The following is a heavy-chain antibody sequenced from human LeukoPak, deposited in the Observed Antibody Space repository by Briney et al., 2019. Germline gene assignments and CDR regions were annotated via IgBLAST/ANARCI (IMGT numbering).Heavy chain of an antibody. CDR1: GFTFSHYS. CDR3: ARDPGRSPDY. Sequence: QPGGSLRLSCAASGFTFSHYSMHWVSQAPGKGLEYVSAINSNGDDTYYVNSVKGRFTISRDNSKNTLYLQMGSLRAEDMAVYYCARDPGRSPDYWGQGTLVTVS. D-gene: IGHD1-26*01. V-gene: IGHV3-64*01. CDR2: INSNGDDT. J-gene: IGHJ4*02.